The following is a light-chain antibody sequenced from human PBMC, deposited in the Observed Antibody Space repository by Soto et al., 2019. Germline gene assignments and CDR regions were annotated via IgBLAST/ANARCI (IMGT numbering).Light chain of an antibody. CDR2: GAS. J-gene: IGKJ2*03. V-gene: IGKV3-15*01. Sequence: EIVMTQSPVTLSVSPGERATLSCRASQSVNNNLAWFQQKPGQAPRVLIYGASTTATGIPARFSGSGSGTEFTLTISSLQAEDSAVYSCLQYNNWYSFGQGTKLEIK. CDR3: LQYNNWYS. CDR1: QSVNNN.